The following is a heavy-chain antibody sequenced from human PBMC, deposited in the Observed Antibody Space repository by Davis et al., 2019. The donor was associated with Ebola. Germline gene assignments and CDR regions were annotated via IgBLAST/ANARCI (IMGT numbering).Heavy chain of an antibody. D-gene: IGHD1-1*01. V-gene: IGHV3-9*01. CDR1: GFTFEHYD. Sequence: SLKISCAASGFTFEHYDMHWVRQVPGKGLEWVSGIGWNSGDIGYADSVKGRFTISSDNAKNSLYLQMNSLRGEDTALYYCAKMMRRKQQLSPFDIWGQGTMVTVSS. CDR2: IGWNSGDI. CDR3: AKMMRRKQQLSPFDI. J-gene: IGHJ3*02.